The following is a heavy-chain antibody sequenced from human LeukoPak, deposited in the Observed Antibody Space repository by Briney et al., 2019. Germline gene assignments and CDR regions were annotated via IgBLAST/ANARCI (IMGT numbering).Heavy chain of an antibody. CDR2: MNPNSGNT. V-gene: IGHV1-8*02. CDR3: ARPRRGSYHNWFDP. Sequence: ASVKVSCKASGYTFTSYDINWVRQATGQGLERMGWMNPNSGNTGYAQKFQGRVTITRNTSISTAYMELSSLRSEDTAVYYCARPRRGSYHNWFDPWGQGTLVTVSS. CDR1: GYTFTSYD. D-gene: IGHD1-26*01. J-gene: IGHJ5*02.